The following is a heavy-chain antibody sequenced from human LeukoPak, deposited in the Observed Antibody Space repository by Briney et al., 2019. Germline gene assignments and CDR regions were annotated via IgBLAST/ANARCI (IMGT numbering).Heavy chain of an antibody. V-gene: IGHV3-9*01. CDR3: AKGKYDSSGYLDY. CDR1: GFTFSSYS. Sequence: GGSLRLSCAASGFTFSSYSMNWVRQAPGRGLEWVSGISWNSGSIGYADSVKGRFTISRDNAKNSLYLQMNSLRAEDTALYYCAKGKYDSSGYLDYWGQGTLVTVSS. D-gene: IGHD3-22*01. J-gene: IGHJ4*02. CDR2: ISWNSGSI.